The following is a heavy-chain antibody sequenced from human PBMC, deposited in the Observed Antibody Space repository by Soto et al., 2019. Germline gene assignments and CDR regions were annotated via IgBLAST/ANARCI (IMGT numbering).Heavy chain of an antibody. CDR3: ARSPITMVRGATYYYYGMDV. CDR2: IIPIFGTA. CDR1: GGTFSSYA. V-gene: IGHV1-69*13. Sequence: SVKVSCKASGGTFSSYAISWVRQAPGQGLEWMGGIIPIFGTANYAQKFQGRVTITADESTSTAYMELSSLRSEDTAVYYCARSPITMVRGATYYYYGMDVWGQGTTVTVSS. D-gene: IGHD3-10*01. J-gene: IGHJ6*02.